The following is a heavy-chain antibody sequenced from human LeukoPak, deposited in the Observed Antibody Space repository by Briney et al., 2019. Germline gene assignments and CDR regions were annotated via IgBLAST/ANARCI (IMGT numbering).Heavy chain of an antibody. CDR2: IYPGDSDT. CDR3: ASQGAYCSSTSCYAY. D-gene: IGHD2-2*01. Sequence: GESLKISCKGSGYSFTSYWIGWVRQMPGKGLEWMGIIYPGDSDTRYSPSFQGQVTISADKSISTAYLQWSSLKASDTAVYYCASQGAYCSSTSCYAYWGQGTLVTVSS. V-gene: IGHV5-51*01. J-gene: IGHJ4*02. CDR1: GYSFTSYW.